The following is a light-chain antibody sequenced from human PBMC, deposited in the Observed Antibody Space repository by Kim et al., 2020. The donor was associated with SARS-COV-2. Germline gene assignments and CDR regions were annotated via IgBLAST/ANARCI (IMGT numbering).Light chain of an antibody. CDR2: DAS. CDR3: QQYNSYPLT. CDR1: QSISSW. J-gene: IGKJ4*01. Sequence: DIQMTQSPSTLSASVGDRVTITCRASQSISSWLAWYQQKPGKAPKLLIYDASTLESGVPSRFSGSGSGTEFTLAISSLQPDDFATYYCQQYNSYPLTFGRGTKVDIK. V-gene: IGKV1-5*01.